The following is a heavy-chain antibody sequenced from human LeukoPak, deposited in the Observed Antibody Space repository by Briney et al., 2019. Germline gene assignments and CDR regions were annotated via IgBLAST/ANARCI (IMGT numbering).Heavy chain of an antibody. J-gene: IGHJ4*02. CDR2: INAGNGNT. Sequence: ASVKVSCKASGYTFTSYAMHWVRQAPGQRLEWMGWINAGNGNTKYSQKFQGRVTITRDTSAGTAYMELSSLRSEDTAVYYCARDGGDSSGWYISNFDYWGQGTLVTVSS. CDR3: ARDGGDSSGWYISNFDY. CDR1: GYTFTSYA. V-gene: IGHV1-3*01. D-gene: IGHD6-19*01.